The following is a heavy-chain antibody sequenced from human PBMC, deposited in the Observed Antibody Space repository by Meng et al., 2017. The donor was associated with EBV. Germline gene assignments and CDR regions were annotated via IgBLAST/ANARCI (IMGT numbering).Heavy chain of an antibody. V-gene: IGHV3-23*04. CDR1: GFIFSSYT. CDR2: ISGSGGST. Sequence: EVEVVESGGGLVQPGGSLGLSCAASGFIFSSYTMSWVRQAPGKGLEWVSSISGSGGSTYYADSVKGRFTISRDNSKNTLYLQMNSLRAEDTAIYYCAKATYTTGFNWFDPWGQGTLVTVSS. J-gene: IGHJ5*02. CDR3: AKATYTTGFNWFDP. D-gene: IGHD3-16*01.